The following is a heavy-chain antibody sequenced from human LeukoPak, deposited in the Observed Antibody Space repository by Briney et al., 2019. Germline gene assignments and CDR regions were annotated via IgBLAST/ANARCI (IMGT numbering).Heavy chain of an antibody. CDR1: GYTLTELS. CDR2: FDPEDGET. CDR3: ATLFGNWFDP. V-gene: IGHV1-24*01. Sequence: GASVKVSCKVSGYTLTELSMHWVRQAPGKGLEWMGGFDPEDGETIYAQKFQGRVTMTEDTSTDTAYMGLSSLRSEDTAVYCATLFGNWFDPWGQGTLVTVSS. D-gene: IGHD3-16*01. J-gene: IGHJ5*02.